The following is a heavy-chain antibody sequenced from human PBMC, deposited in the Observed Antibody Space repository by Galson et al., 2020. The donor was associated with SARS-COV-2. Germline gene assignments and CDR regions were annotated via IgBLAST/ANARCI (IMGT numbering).Heavy chain of an antibody. CDR3: ARDLGPAPMIKWYFDL. Sequence: GESLKISCAASGFTFSDYTMIWVRQAPGKGLEWVSSIFGSGSPRYYADSVKGRFTISRDSAKSSLYLQMNSLGADDTAVYYCARDLGPAPMIKWYFDLWGRGALVTVSS. CDR1: GFTFSDYT. CDR2: IFGSGSPR. V-gene: IGHV3-21*01. D-gene: IGHD3-16*01. J-gene: IGHJ2*01.